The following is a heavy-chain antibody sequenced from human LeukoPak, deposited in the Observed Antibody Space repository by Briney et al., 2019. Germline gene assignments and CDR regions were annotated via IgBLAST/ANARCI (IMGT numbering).Heavy chain of an antibody. D-gene: IGHD3-22*01. V-gene: IGHV1-69*01. CDR1: GGTFSSYA. CDR2: IIPIFGTS. CDR3: ARVRYYYDSSGYYFDY. J-gene: IGHJ4*02. Sequence: SVKVSCKASGGTFSSYAISWVRQASGQGLEWMGGIIPIFGTSNYAQNFQGRVTITADESTSTAYMELSSLRSEDTAVYYCARVRYYYDSSGYYFDYWGQGTLVTVSS.